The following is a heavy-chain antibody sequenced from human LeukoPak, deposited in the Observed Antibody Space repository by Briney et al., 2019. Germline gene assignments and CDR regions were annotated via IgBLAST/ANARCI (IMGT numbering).Heavy chain of an antibody. Sequence: PSETLSLTCAVYGGSFSGYYWSWIRQPPGKGLEWIGEINHSGSTNYNPSLKSRVTISVDTSKNQFSLKPSSATAADTAVYYCARAWPTVLDYWGQGTLVTVSS. CDR1: GGSFSGYY. CDR3: ARAWPTVLDY. V-gene: IGHV4-34*01. CDR2: INHSGST. D-gene: IGHD4-11*01. J-gene: IGHJ4*02.